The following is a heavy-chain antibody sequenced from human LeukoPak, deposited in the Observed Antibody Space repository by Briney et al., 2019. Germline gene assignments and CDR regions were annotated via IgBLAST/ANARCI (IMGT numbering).Heavy chain of an antibody. D-gene: IGHD2-2*01. J-gene: IGHJ6*02. CDR2: IRYDGSNK. Sequence: PGGSLRLSCAASGFTFSSYGMHWVCQAPGKGLEWVAFIRYDGSNKYYADSVKGRFTISRDNSKNTLYLQMNSLRAEDTAVYYCAHQYQLLGSYYYYGMDVWGQGTTVTVSS. CDR3: AHQYQLLGSYYYYGMDV. V-gene: IGHV3-30*02. CDR1: GFTFSSYG.